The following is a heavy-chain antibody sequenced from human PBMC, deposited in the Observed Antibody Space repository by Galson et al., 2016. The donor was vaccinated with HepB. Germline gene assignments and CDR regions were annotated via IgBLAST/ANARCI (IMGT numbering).Heavy chain of an antibody. D-gene: IGHD2-15*01. CDR1: GFIFDDYS. CDR2: INWNSARV. J-gene: IGHJ5*02. CDR3: AKEVGGLNFDA. V-gene: IGHV3-9*01. Sequence: SLRLSCAASGFIFDDYSMHWVRQIPGKGLEWVSGINWNSARVDYAGSVKGRFTISRDKNSLFLQRNSLRPEDTALYSSAKEVGGLNFDAWGQGTLGTVTS.